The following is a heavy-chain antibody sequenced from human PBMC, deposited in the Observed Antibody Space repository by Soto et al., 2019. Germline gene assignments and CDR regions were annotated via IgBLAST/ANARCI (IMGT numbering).Heavy chain of an antibody. J-gene: IGHJ6*02. CDR2: ISAYNGNT. Sequence: QVQLVQSGAEVKKPGASVKVSYKASGYTFTSYGISWVRQAPGQGLEWMGWISAYNGNTNYAQKLQGRVTMTTDTSTSTAYKRPRSLRSDDTAVYYCARDGYGDYESHDYYYYGMDVWGQGTTVTVSS. D-gene: IGHD4-17*01. V-gene: IGHV1-18*01. CDR3: ARDGYGDYESHDYYYYGMDV. CDR1: GYTFTSYG.